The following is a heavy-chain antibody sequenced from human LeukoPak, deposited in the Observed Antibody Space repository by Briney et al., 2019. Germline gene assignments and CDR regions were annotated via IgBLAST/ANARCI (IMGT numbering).Heavy chain of an antibody. CDR2: IRQDGSDK. J-gene: IGHJ4*02. Sequence: GGSLRLSCAASGFTFSAYWMSWVRQAPGKGLEWVANIRQDGSDKYYVDSVKGRFTISRDNAKDSLCLQMNSLRAEDTAVYYCARDGGSAMPFDYWGQGTLVTVSS. D-gene: IGHD2-2*01. CDR3: ARDGGSAMPFDY. CDR1: GFTFSAYW. V-gene: IGHV3-7*01.